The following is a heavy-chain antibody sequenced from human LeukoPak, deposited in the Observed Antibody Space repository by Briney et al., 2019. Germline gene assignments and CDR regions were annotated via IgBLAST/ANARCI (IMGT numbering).Heavy chain of an antibody. CDR1: GYTFTSYD. CDR3: ARWSEYYDSSGRYDY. Sequence: ASVTVSCTSSGYTFTSYDINRVRQATAQGLEWMGWMNPNSGNTAYAQKFQGRVTMTRNTSISTAYMELSSLRSEDTAVYYCARWSEYYDSSGRYDYWGQGTLVTVSS. CDR2: MNPNSGNT. D-gene: IGHD3-22*01. J-gene: IGHJ4*02. V-gene: IGHV1-8*01.